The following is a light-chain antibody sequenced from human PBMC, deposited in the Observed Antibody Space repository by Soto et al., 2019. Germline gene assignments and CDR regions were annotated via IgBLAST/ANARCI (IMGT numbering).Light chain of an antibody. Sequence: QSALTQPASVSGSPGQSITISCTGTSSDFGGFNHVSWYQHHPGKAPKLIIYEVTYRPSGVSNRFSGSKSGYTASLTISGLQAEDEADYYCNSQTNSGIRVFGTGTKLTVL. V-gene: IGLV2-14*01. CDR1: SSDFGGFNH. CDR2: EVT. J-gene: IGLJ1*01. CDR3: NSQTNSGIRV.